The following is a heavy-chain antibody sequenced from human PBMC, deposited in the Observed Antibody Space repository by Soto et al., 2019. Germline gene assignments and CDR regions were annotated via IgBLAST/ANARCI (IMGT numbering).Heavy chain of an antibody. CDR1: GGTFSSYT. CDR2: IIPILGIT. CDR3: ARESGARPGYFDL. Sequence: QVQLVQSGAEVKKPGSSVKVSCKASGGTFSSYTMSWVRQAPGQGLEWMGRIIPILGITNYAQKFQGRVTITADQSTSTAYMELSSVRSEDTAVYYCARESGARPGYFDLWGRGTLVTVSS. D-gene: IGHD2-8*02. J-gene: IGHJ2*01. V-gene: IGHV1-69*08.